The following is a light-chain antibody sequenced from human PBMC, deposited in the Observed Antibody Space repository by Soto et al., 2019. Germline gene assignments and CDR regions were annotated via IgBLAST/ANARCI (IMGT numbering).Light chain of an antibody. CDR1: QGIRND. J-gene: IGKJ4*01. Sequence: AIQMTQSPSSLSASVGDRVTITCRASQGIRNDLAWYQRKPGKAPKLLIYTASSFQNGVPPRFSGSGSDTVFTLTIDSLQPEDFATYYCLQDFSFPLTFGGGTKVDIK. CDR2: TAS. V-gene: IGKV1-6*01. CDR3: LQDFSFPLT.